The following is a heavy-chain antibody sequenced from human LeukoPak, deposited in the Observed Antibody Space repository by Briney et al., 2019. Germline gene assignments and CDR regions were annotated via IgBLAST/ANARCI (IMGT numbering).Heavy chain of an antibody. V-gene: IGHV3-30*18. Sequence: GGSLRLSCAASGFTFSSYGMHWVRQAPGKGLEWVAVIPYDGSNKYYADSVKGRFTISRDNSKNTLYLQMNSLRAEDTAVYYCAKEGLPAELERDNWFDPWGQGTLVTVSS. D-gene: IGHD1-1*01. CDR3: AKEGLPAELERDNWFDP. CDR1: GFTFSSYG. CDR2: IPYDGSNK. J-gene: IGHJ5*02.